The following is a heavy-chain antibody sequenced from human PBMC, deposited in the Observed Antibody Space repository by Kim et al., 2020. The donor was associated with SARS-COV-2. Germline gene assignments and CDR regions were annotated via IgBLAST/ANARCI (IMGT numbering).Heavy chain of an antibody. CDR3: ARLNPYYYYYGMDV. CDR2: ISSSSSYI. CDR1: GFTFSSYS. V-gene: IGHV3-21*01. J-gene: IGHJ6*02. Sequence: GGSLRLSCAASGFTFSSYSMNWVRQAPGKGLEWVSSISSSSSYIYYADSVKGRFTISRDNAKNSLYLQMNSLRAEDTAVYYCARLNPYYYYYGMDVWGQGTTVTVSS.